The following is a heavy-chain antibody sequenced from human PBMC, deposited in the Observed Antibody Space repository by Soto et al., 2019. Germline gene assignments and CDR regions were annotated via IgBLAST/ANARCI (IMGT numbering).Heavy chain of an antibody. Sequence: EVQLVQSGGVVVQRGGSLRLSCADSGFTFDDYTMHWVRQAPGKGLEWVSVISWDGGNTDYADFVKGRFTISRDNSKNSLYLQMNSLRIEDSALYYCVNGRLINYFDSWGQGTLVTVSS. D-gene: IGHD3-10*01. CDR3: VNGRLINYFDS. V-gene: IGHV3-43*01. CDR1: GFTFDDYT. J-gene: IGHJ4*02. CDR2: ISWDGGNT.